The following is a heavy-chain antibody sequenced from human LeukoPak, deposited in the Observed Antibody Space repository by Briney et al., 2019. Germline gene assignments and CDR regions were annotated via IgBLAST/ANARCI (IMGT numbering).Heavy chain of an antibody. V-gene: IGHV3-48*01. D-gene: IGHD2-15*01. CDR3: ARARLLPQSYYYYYYMDV. Sequence: GGSLRLSCAASGCTFSSYSMNWVRQAPGKGLEWVSYISSSSSTIYYADSVKGRFTISRDNAKNSLYLQMNSLRAEDKGMYYCARARLLPQSYYYYYYMDVCGKGTTVTVSS. J-gene: IGHJ6*03. CDR1: GCTFSSYS. CDR2: ISSSSSTI.